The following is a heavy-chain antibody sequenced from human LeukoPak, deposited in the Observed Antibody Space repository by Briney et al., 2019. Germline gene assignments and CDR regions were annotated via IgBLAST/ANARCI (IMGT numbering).Heavy chain of an antibody. D-gene: IGHD4-17*01. J-gene: IGHJ4*02. V-gene: IGHV3-23*01. CDR2: FSGSGGGT. CDR3: AKMRGGTSVTNYFDS. CDR1: GFTFSSYW. Sequence: GGSLRLSCAASGFTFSSYWMSWVRQAPGKGLEWVSGFSGSGGGTYYAASVKGRFTISRDNSKTTLYLQMNSLRAEDTAVYYCAKMRGGTSVTNYFDSWGQGTLVTVSS.